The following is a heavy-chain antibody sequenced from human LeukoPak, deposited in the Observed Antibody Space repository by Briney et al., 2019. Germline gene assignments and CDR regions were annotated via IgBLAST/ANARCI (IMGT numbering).Heavy chain of an antibody. J-gene: IGHJ6*03. CDR1: GFTFSSYG. V-gene: IGHV3-30*12. CDR2: ISYDGSNK. D-gene: IGHD3-9*01. CDR3: AKYSISAGFYYYYMDV. Sequence: GGSLRLSCAASGFTFSSYGMHWVRQAPGKGLEWVAVISYDGSNKYYADSVKGRFTISRDNSKNTLYLQMNSLRAEDTAVYYCAKYSISAGFYYYYMDVWGKGTTVTVSS.